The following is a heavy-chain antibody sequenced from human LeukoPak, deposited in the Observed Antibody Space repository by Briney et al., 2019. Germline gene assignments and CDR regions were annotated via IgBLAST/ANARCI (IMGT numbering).Heavy chain of an antibody. V-gene: IGHV5-10-1*01. CDR2: IDASVSYN. J-gene: IGHJ5*02. Sequence: GASRKTSGEGCGYTFTNYWIRWVRPMPGKVLGWLGRIDASVSYNNYSPSFEGHIPISADKSINPAYLLRSLLAASAAATYCRARHPTYSEHFDPWGQGALVTLS. D-gene: IGHD2-21*01. CDR1: GYTFTNYW. CDR3: ARHPTYSEHFDP.